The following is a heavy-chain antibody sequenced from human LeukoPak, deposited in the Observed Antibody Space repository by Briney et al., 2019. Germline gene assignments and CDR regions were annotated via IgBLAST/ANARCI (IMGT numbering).Heavy chain of an antibody. V-gene: IGHV4-30-4*01. CDR1: GGSISSGDYY. Sequence: SETLSLTCTVSGGSISSGDYYWSWIRQPPGKGLEWIGYIYYSGSTYYNPSLKSRVTISVDTSKNQFSLKLSSVTAADTAVYYCARVKGRGNWFDPWGQGTLVAVSS. J-gene: IGHJ5*02. CDR2: IYYSGST. CDR3: ARVKGRGNWFDP. D-gene: IGHD5-24*01.